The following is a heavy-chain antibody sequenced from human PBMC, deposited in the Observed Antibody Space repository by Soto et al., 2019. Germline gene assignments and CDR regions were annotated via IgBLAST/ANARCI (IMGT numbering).Heavy chain of an antibody. CDR1: GGTFSSYA. V-gene: IGHV1-69*13. CDR3: ATDPKEYKYTSVYSPLAY. CDR2: IIPIFGTG. J-gene: IGHJ4*02. Sequence: SVKVSCKASGGTFSSYAISWVRQAPGQGLELMGGIIPIFGTGNYAQKCQCRVTITADESTSTAYMELSSLRSEDTAVYYCATDPKEYKYTSVYSPLAYWGQ. D-gene: IGHD3-22*01.